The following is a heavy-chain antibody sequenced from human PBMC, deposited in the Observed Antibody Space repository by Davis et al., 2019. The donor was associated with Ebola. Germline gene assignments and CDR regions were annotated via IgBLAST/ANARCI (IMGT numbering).Heavy chain of an antibody. CDR3: ASSPSYCSSTSCYVGDY. V-gene: IGHV1-18*01. D-gene: IGHD2-2*01. CDR1: GYTFTSYG. J-gene: IGHJ4*02. CDR2: ISAYNGNT. Sequence: AASVKVSCKASGYTFTSYGISWVRQAPGQGLEWMGWISAYNGNTNYAQKLQGRVTMTTDTSTSTAYMELRSLRSDDTAVYYCASSPSYCSSTSCYVGDYWGQGTLVTVSS.